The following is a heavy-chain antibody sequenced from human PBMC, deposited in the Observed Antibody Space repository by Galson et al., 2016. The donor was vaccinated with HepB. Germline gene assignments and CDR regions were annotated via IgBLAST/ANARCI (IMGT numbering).Heavy chain of an antibody. J-gene: IGHJ3*01. Sequence: SVKVSCKASGYTFTTYDIIWLRQAPGQGPERMGWVSPYNGKTDYSQKFQGRVTMTKDTSTSTAYMELRRLTSDDTVVYYCVSHWRYDAFDVWGQGTMVSVSS. CDR3: VSHWRYDAFDV. V-gene: IGHV1-18*01. D-gene: IGHD1-1*01. CDR2: VSPYNGKT. CDR1: GYTFTTYD.